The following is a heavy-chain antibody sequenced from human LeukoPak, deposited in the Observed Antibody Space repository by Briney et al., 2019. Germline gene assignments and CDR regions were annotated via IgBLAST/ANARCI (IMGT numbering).Heavy chain of an antibody. CDR1: GFTFSSYS. D-gene: IGHD2-15*01. CDR3: ARDCSGGSCGPYAFDI. V-gene: IGHV3-48*01. J-gene: IGHJ3*02. Sequence: GGSLRLSCAASGFTFSSYSMNWVRQAPGKGLEWVSYISSSSSTIYYADSVKGRFTIPRDNAKNSLYLQMNSMRAEDTAVYYCARDCSGGSCGPYAFDIWGQGTMVTVSS. CDR2: ISSSSSTI.